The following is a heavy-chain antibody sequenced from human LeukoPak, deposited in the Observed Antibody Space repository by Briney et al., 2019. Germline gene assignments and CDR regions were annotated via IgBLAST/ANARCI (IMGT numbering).Heavy chain of an antibody. CDR3: ARDSGYSYGPRVRMDV. J-gene: IGHJ6*02. D-gene: IGHD5-18*01. V-gene: IGHV3-30-3*01. Sequence: PGGSLRLSCAASGFTFSSYAMHWVRQAPGKGLEWVAVISYDGSNKYYADSVKGRFTNSRDNSKNTLYLQMNSLRAEDTAVYYCARDSGYSYGPRVRMDVWGQGTTVTVSS. CDR2: ISYDGSNK. CDR1: GFTFSSYA.